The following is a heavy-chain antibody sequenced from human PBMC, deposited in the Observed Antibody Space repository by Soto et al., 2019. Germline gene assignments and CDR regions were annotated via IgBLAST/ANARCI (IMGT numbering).Heavy chain of an antibody. J-gene: IGHJ4*02. V-gene: IGHV4-31*03. CDR2: IHYSGNT. CDR1: GDSIGTGDYY. Sequence: QVQLQESGPGLVKPSQTLSLTCTVSGDSIGTGDYYWDWIRQHPGKGPEWSGYIHYSGNTYYNPTLNSRLTISLDTSKNQFSLHLSSVTAADTAVYYCATNHDDISGRTPLHFDSWGQGTLVTVSS. D-gene: IGHD3-22*01. CDR3: ATNHDDISGRTPLHFDS.